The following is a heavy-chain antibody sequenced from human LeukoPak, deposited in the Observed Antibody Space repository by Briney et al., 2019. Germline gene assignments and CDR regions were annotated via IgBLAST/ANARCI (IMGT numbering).Heavy chain of an antibody. CDR2: IIPIFGTA. CDR1: GGTFSSYA. D-gene: IGHD5-12*01. Sequence: ASVKVSCKASGGTFSSYAISWVRQAPGQGLEWMGGIIPIFGTANYAQKFQGRVTITADESTSTAYMELSSLRSEDTAVYYCARALYSGYDDYYYMDVWGKGTTVTVSS. CDR3: ARALYSGYDDYYYMDV. J-gene: IGHJ6*03. V-gene: IGHV1-69*13.